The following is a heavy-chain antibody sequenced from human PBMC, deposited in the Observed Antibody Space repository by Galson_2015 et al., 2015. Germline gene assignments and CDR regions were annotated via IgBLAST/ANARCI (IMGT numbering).Heavy chain of an antibody. CDR2: IYYSGST. CDR1: GGSVSSGSYY. J-gene: IGHJ3*02. D-gene: IGHD3-22*01. V-gene: IGHV4-61*01. Sequence: ETLSLTCTVSGGSVSSGSYYWSWIRQPPGKGLEWIGYIYYSGSTNYNPSLKSRVTISVDTSKNQFSLKLSSVTAADTAVYYCARRPGVTMIVVGVVAFDIWGQGTMVTVSS. CDR3: ARRPGVTMIVVGVVAFDI.